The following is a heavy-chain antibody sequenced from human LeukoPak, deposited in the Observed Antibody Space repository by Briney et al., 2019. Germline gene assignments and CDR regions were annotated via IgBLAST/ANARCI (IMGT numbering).Heavy chain of an antibody. CDR1: GGSISSYY. V-gene: IGHV4-59*08. Sequence: SETLSLTCTVSGGSISSYYWSWIRQPPGKGLEWIGYIYYSGSTNYNPSLKSRVTISVDTSKNQFSLKLSSVTAADTAVYYCARLRGSGYYYGTNDAFDIWGQGTMVTVSS. CDR2: IYYSGST. D-gene: IGHD3-22*01. J-gene: IGHJ3*02. CDR3: ARLRGSGYYYGTNDAFDI.